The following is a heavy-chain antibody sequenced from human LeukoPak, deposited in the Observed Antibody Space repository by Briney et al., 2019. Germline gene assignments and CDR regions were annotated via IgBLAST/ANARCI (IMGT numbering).Heavy chain of an antibody. CDR1: GFTVSSNY. D-gene: IGHD3-22*01. V-gene: IGHV3-53*01. CDR3: ARETYYYDSSGYLVAFDI. CDR2: IYSGGST. J-gene: IGHJ3*02. Sequence: GGSLRLSCAASGFTVSSNYMSWVRQAPGKGLEWVSVIYSGGSTYYADSVKGRFTISRDNSKNTLYLQMNSLRAEDTAVHYCARETYYYDSSGYLVAFDIWGQGTMVTVSS.